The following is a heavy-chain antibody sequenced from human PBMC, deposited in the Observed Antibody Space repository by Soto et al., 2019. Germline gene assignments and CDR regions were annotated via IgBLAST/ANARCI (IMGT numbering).Heavy chain of an antibody. CDR2: IYYSGTT. J-gene: IGHJ6*02. Sequence: SDTLSLTCTITCCSIIRNSYYWAWIRQPPGKGLEWIGNIYYSGTTYYNPSLKSRVTISVDTSKNHFSLKLSSVTAADTAVYYCARHKGGYYSGVDVWGQGTTVT. D-gene: IGHD3-16*01. CDR3: ARHKGGYYSGVDV. V-gene: IGHV4-39*01. CDR1: CCSIIRNSYY.